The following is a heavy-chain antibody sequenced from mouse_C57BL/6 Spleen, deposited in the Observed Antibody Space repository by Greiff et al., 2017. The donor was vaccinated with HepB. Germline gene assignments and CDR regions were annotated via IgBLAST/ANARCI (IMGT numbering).Heavy chain of an antibody. Sequence: QVQLQQPGAELVIPGASVKLSCKASGYTFTSYWMHWVKQRPGQGLEWIGEIDPSDSYTNYNQKFKGKSTLTVDKSSSTAYMQLSSLTSEDSAVYYGARGAGYTAYWGQGTLVTVSA. D-gene: IGHD3-2*02. J-gene: IGHJ3*01. CDR1: GYTFTSYW. V-gene: IGHV1-69*01. CDR3: ARGAGYTAY. CDR2: IDPSDSYT.